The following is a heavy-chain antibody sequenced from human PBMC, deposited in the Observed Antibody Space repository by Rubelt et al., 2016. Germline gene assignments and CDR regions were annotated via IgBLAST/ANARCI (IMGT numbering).Heavy chain of an antibody. CDR1: GYTFTSYA. CDR3: ARGAGQWLVQGHLDY. D-gene: IGHD6-19*01. Sequence: QVQLVQSGAEVKKPGASVKVSCKASGYTFTSYAMHWVRQAPGQRLEWMGWINAGNGNTKYSQKFQGRCTFTLDTSASTAYMELSSLRSDDTAVYYCARGAGQWLVQGHLDYWGQGTLVTVSS. CDR2: INAGNGNT. J-gene: IGHJ4*02. V-gene: IGHV1-3*01.